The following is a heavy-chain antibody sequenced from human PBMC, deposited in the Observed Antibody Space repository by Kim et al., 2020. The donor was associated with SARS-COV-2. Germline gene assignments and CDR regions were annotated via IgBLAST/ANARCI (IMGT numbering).Heavy chain of an antibody. CDR1: GFTFSDYY. D-gene: IGHD3-16*01. Sequence: GGSLRLSCAASGFTFSDYYMSWIRQAPGKGLEWVSYISSSGSTIYYADSVKGRFTISRDNAKNSLYLQMNSLRAEDTAVYYCAISDFFSFTDHVGDYWGQGTLVTVSS. V-gene: IGHV3-11*04. CDR3: AISDFFSFTDHVGDY. J-gene: IGHJ4*02. CDR2: ISSSGSTI.